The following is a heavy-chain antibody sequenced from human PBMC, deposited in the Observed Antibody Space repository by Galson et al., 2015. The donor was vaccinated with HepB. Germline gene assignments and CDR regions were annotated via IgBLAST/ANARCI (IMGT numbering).Heavy chain of an antibody. CDR2: ISSSSSTI. V-gene: IGHV3-48*01. CDR3: ARAQGYCSGGSCYSTPYYFDY. Sequence: SLRLSCAASGFTFSSYSMNWVRQAPGQGLEWVSYISSSSSTIYYADSVKGRFTISRDNAKNSLYLQMNSLRAEDTAVYYCARAQGYCSGGSCYSTPYYFDYWGQGTLVTVSS. CDR1: GFTFSSYS. D-gene: IGHD2-15*01. J-gene: IGHJ4*02.